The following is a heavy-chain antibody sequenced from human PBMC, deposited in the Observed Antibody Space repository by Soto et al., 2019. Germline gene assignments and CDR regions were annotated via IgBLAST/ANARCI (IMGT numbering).Heavy chain of an antibody. CDR2: IWYDGSNK. Sequence: QVQLVESGGGVVQPGRSLRLSCAASGFTFSSYGMHWVRQAPGKGLEWVAVIWYDGSNKYYADSVKGRFTISRDNSKNTLYLQMNSLRAEDTAVYYCARDLRVYWYFDLWGRGTLVTVSS. CDR1: GFTFSSYG. CDR3: ARDLRVYWYFDL. V-gene: IGHV3-33*01. J-gene: IGHJ2*01.